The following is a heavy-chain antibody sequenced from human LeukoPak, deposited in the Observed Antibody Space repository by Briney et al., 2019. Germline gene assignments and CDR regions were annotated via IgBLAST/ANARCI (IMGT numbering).Heavy chain of an antibody. D-gene: IGHD3/OR15-3a*01. Sequence: GGSLRLSCAASGFTFSEAWMNWVRQAPGKGLEWVGHIKNRPDGGTTDYAAPVEGRFTISRDDSKNTLYLQMNGLKTEDTAVYYCTTDIWTYSARDYWGQGTLVTVSS. J-gene: IGHJ4*02. CDR1: GFTFSEAW. CDR3: TTDIWTYSARDY. V-gene: IGHV3-15*01. CDR2: IKNRPDGGTT.